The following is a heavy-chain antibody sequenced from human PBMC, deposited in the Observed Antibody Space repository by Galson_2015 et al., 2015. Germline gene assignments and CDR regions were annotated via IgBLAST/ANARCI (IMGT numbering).Heavy chain of an antibody. CDR2: ISGSGGST. CDR3: AIHPILLWFRDGPGGGY. CDR1: GFTFSSYA. J-gene: IGHJ4*02. Sequence: SLRLSCAASGFTFSSYAMSWVRQAPGKGLEWVSAISGSGGSTYYADSVKGRFTISRDNSKNTLYLQMNSLRAEDTAVYYCAIHPILLWFRDGPGGGYWGQGTLVTVSS. V-gene: IGHV3-23*01. D-gene: IGHD3-10*01.